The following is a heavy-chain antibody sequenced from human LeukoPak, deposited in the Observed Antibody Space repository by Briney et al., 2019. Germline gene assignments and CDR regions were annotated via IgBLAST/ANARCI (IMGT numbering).Heavy chain of an antibody. V-gene: IGHV4-39*01. CDR2: IYETGST. Sequence: SETLSLTCIVSGDSISTSTYFWGWIRQPPGKGLEWIGSIYETGSTNYNPSLKSRVTISVDTSKNHFFLELSSVTAADTAVYYCARQDRGDDPYFDHWGQGTLVTVSS. D-gene: IGHD5-12*01. CDR1: GDSISTSTYF. J-gene: IGHJ4*02. CDR3: ARQDRGDDPYFDH.